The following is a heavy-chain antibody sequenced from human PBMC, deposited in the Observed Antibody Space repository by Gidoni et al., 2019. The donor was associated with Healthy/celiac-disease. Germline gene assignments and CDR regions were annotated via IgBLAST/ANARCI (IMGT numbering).Heavy chain of an antibody. CDR2: ISSSSSYI. CDR3: ARDLGYQLGFDY. Sequence: EVQLVESGGGLVKPGGSRRLSCAASGFTFSSYGMNWVRQAPGKGLEWVSSISSSSSYIYYADSVKGRFTISRDNAKNSLYLQMNSLRAEDTAVYYCARDLGYQLGFDYWGQGTLVTVSS. J-gene: IGHJ4*02. CDR1: GFTFSSYG. D-gene: IGHD2-2*01. V-gene: IGHV3-21*01.